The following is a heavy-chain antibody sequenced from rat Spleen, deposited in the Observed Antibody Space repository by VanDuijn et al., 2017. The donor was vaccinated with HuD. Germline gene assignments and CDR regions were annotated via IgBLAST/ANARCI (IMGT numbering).Heavy chain of an antibody. CDR1: GFTFSDYG. Sequence: EVQLVESGGGLVQPGRSMKLSCAASGFTFSDYGMAWVLQAPTKGLEWVASISYDGGSTYYRDSVKGRFTISRDNAKSTLYLQMESLRSEDTATYYCAKDMSEVYYSPEYFDYWGQGVMVTVSS. V-gene: IGHV5-20*01. CDR3: AKDMSEVYYSPEYFDY. CDR2: ISYDGGST. D-gene: IGHD1-1*01. J-gene: IGHJ2*01.